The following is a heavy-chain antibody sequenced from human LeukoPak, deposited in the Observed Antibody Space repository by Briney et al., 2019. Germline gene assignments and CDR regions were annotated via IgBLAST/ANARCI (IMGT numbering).Heavy chain of an antibody. CDR3: ARHLGYCSGGSCFSLGSRQDY. CDR2: IYYSGST. Sequence: SETLSLTCTVSGGSISSSSYYWGWIRQPPGKGLEWIGSIYYSGSTYYNPSLKSRATMSVDTSKNQFSLKLSPVTAADTAVYYCARHLGYCSGGSCFSLGSRQDYWGQGTLVTVSS. V-gene: IGHV4-39*01. D-gene: IGHD2-15*01. J-gene: IGHJ4*02. CDR1: GGSISSSSYY.